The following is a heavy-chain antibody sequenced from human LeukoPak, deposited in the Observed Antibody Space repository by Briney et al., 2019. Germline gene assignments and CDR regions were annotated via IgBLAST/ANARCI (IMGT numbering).Heavy chain of an antibody. CDR2: IYPGGSDA. CDR1: GYRFTSYW. D-gene: IGHD1-26*01. Sequence: GASLEISCKGSGYRFTSYWIGWVRPMPGKGLEWMGFIYPGGSDARYSPSFQGQVTISADKSMSTAYLQWSSLKASDTAMYYCARRRGRYSGDAFDIWGQGTMVTVSS. J-gene: IGHJ3*02. V-gene: IGHV5-51*01. CDR3: ARRRGRYSGDAFDI.